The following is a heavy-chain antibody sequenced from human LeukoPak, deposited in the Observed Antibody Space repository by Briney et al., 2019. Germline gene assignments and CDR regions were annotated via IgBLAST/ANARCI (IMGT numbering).Heavy chain of an antibody. CDR1: GYTFTNFY. CDR3: AREHPYYYDSSGTALTAEIKYYFDY. Sequence: GASVKVSCMSSGYTFTNFYMHWVRQAPGQGLEWMGLINPSGSSTWFAEKFQGRIILTRDMSTTTDYMELSSLRSGDTAVYYCAREHPYYYDSSGTALTAEIKYYFDYWGQGTLVTVSS. J-gene: IGHJ4*02. D-gene: IGHD3-22*01. V-gene: IGHV1-46*01. CDR2: INPSGSST.